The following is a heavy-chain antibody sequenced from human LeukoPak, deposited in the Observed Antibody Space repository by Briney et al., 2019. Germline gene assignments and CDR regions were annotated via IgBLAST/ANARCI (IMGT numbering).Heavy chain of an antibody. D-gene: IGHD1-26*01. CDR2: IIPIFGTA. Sequence: SVKVSCKASGGAFSSYAISWVRQAPGQGLEWMGGIIPIFGTANYAQKFQGRVTITADESTSTAYMELSSLRSEDTAVYYCARSIRWELPRTLDYWGQGTLVTVSS. CDR3: ARSIRWELPRTLDY. CDR1: GGAFSSYA. V-gene: IGHV1-69*01. J-gene: IGHJ4*02.